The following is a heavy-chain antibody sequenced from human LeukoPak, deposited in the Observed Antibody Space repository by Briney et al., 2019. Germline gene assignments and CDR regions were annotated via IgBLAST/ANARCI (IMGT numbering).Heavy chain of an antibody. CDR2: MNPNSGNT. J-gene: IGHJ4*02. CDR1: GYTFTSYD. V-gene: IGHV1-8*01. Sequence: ASVKVSCKASGYTFTSYDINWVRQATGQGLEWMGWMNPNSGNTGYAQKFQGRVTMTRNTSISTAYMELSSLRSEDTAVYYCARGRTAMVMRPTKTRRDYYFDYWGQETLVTVSS. CDR3: ARGRTAMVMRPTKTRRDYYFDY. D-gene: IGHD5-18*01.